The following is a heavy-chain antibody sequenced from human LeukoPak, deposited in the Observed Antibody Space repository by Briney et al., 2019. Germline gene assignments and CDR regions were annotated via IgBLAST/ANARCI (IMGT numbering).Heavy chain of an antibody. CDR2: IKQDGSEK. CDR1: GLTFSRSW. Sequence: GGSLRLSCAASGLTFSRSWMNWVRQAPGKGLEWVANIKQDGSEKYYVDSVKGRFTISRDNAKNSRYLQMNSLRAEDTAVYYCARGYGDSIHFDYWGQGTLVTVSS. J-gene: IGHJ4*02. V-gene: IGHV3-7*04. D-gene: IGHD4-17*01. CDR3: ARGYGDSIHFDY.